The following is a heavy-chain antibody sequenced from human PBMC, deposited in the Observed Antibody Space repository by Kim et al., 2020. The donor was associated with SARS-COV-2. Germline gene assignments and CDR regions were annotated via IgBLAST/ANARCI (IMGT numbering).Heavy chain of an antibody. CDR1: GGSFSGYY. Sequence: SETLSLTCAVYGGSFSGYYWSWIRQPPGKGLEWIGEINHSGSTNYNPSFKSRVTISVDTSKNQFSLKLSSVTAADTAVYYCARGLGTVVTPPWDFNYYYGMDVWGQGTTVTVSS. V-gene: IGHV4-34*01. J-gene: IGHJ6*02. CDR3: ARGLGTVVTPPWDFNYYYGMDV. D-gene: IGHD2-21*02. CDR2: INHSGST.